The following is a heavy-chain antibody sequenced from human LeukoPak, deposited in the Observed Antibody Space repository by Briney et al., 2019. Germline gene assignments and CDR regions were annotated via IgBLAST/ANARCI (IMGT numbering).Heavy chain of an antibody. CDR2: INPNSGGT. CDR3: ARGRGYSYGYYYYMDV. J-gene: IGHJ6*03. D-gene: IGHD5-18*01. CDR1: GYTFTGYY. Sequence: ASVKVSCKASGYTFTGYYMHWVRQAPGQGLEWMGWINPNSGGTNYAQKFQGRVTMTRDTSISTAYMELSRLRSDDTAVYYCARGRGYSYGYYYYMDVWGKGTTVTVSS. V-gene: IGHV1-2*02.